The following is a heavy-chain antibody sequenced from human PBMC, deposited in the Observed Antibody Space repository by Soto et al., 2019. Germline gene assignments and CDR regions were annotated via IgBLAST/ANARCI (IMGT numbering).Heavy chain of an antibody. CDR3: ARFGRRSYYYYGAFDI. V-gene: IGHV5-51*01. D-gene: IGHD1-26*01. Sequence: GQLLKNSSRVSGYSCTSYWIGWVRKMPGKGLEWMGIIYPGDSDTRYSPPFQGQVTISADKSISTAYLQWSSLKASDTAMYYCARFGRRSYYYYGAFDIWGQGTMVTVSS. J-gene: IGHJ3*02. CDR1: GYSCTSYW. CDR2: IYPGDSDT.